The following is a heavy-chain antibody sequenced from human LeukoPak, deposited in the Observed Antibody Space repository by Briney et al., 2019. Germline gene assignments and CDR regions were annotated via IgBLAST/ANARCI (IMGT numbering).Heavy chain of an antibody. CDR1: GGSISSYY. CDR2: IYYSGST. CDR3: ARERSGESSQWFDP. Sequence: SETLSLTCTVSGGSISSYYWSWIRQPPGKGLEWIGYIYYSGSTNYNLSLKSRVTISVDTSKNQFSLKLSSVTAADTAVYYCARERSGESSQWFDPWGQGTLVTVSS. V-gene: IGHV4-59*01. D-gene: IGHD2-15*01. J-gene: IGHJ5*02.